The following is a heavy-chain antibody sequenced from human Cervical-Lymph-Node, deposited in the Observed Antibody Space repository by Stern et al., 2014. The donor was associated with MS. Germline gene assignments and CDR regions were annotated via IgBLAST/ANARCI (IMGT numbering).Heavy chain of an antibody. CDR3: ATRDMATVTNYYYGMDV. D-gene: IGHD5-24*01. J-gene: IGHJ6*02. V-gene: IGHV1-69*01. CDR2: IIPFFGTA. Sequence: QVPLVQSGAEVRKPGSSVKVSCKGSGFTFSSYAISWVRQAPGQGLEWMGGIIPFFGTANYVQRFLCRVPITADESTTTDYMELSSLRSEDTTVYYCATRDMATVTNYYYGMDVWGQGTTVIVSS. CDR1: GFTFSSYA.